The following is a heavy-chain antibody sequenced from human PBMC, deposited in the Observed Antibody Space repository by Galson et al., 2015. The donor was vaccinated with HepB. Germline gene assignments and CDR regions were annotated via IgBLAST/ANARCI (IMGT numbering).Heavy chain of an antibody. V-gene: IGHV1-69*13. D-gene: IGHD2-2*01. Sequence: SVKVSCKASGGTFSSFAISWVRLARGHGLEWMGGIVPLFSTANYAQKFQGRVTITADESTSTAYMEVSSLRSEDTAIYYCARDACTGTSCNWEREGYFDLWGQGTLVTVSS. CDR3: ARDACTGTSCNWEREGYFDL. J-gene: IGHJ4*02. CDR1: GGTFSSFA. CDR2: IVPLFSTA.